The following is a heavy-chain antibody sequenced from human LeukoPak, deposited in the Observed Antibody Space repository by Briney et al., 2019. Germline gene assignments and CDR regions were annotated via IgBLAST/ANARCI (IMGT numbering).Heavy chain of an antibody. CDR1: GFTFSSYA. D-gene: IGHD3-22*01. V-gene: IGHV3-30-3*01. Sequence: GGSLRLSCAASGFTFSSYAMHWGRQAPGKGLEWVAVISYDGSNKYYADSVKGRFTISRDNSKNTLYLQMNSLRAEDTAVYYCARDIYDSSGYYGYYFDYWGQGTLVTVSS. CDR3: ARDIYDSSGYYGYYFDY. J-gene: IGHJ4*02. CDR2: ISYDGSNK.